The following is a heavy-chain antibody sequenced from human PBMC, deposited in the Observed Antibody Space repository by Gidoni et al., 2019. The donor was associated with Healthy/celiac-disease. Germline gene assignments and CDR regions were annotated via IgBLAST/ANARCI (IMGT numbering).Heavy chain of an antibody. CDR1: GGTLSSYA. D-gene: IGHD2-21*02. V-gene: IGHV1-69*01. Sequence: QVQLVQSGAEVKKPGSSVKGACKASGGTLSSYAISWVRQAPGQGLEWMGGIIPIFGTANYAQKFQGRVTITADESTSTAYMELSSLRSEDTAVYYCARGRVTGLSRYYFDYWGQGTLVTVSS. CDR2: IIPIFGTA. J-gene: IGHJ4*02. CDR3: ARGRVTGLSRYYFDY.